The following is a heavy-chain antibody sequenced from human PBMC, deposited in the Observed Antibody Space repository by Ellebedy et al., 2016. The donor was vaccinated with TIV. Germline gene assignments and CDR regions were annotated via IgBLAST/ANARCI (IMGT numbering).Heavy chain of an antibody. J-gene: IGHJ6*02. V-gene: IGHV4-59*01. D-gene: IGHD3-3*01. CDR2: IYYSGST. Sequence: SETLSLTXTVSGGSISSYYWSWIRQPPGKGLEWIGYIYYSGSTNYNPSLKSRVAISVDTSKNQFSLKLSSVSAADTAVYYCARDYTIFGVVSHYYYGMDVWGQGTTVTVSS. CDR3: ARDYTIFGVVSHYYYGMDV. CDR1: GGSISSYY.